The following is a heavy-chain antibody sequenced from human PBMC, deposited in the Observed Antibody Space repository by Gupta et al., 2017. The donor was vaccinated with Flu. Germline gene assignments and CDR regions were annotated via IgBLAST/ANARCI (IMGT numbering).Heavy chain of an antibody. J-gene: IGHJ6*02. CDR2: IIPIFGTA. D-gene: IGHD3-10*01. CDR3: ARDLGRSMVRGVIKDYGMDV. Sequence: GGIIPIFGTANYAQKFQGRVTITADKSTSTAYMELSSLRSEDTAVYYCARDLGRSMVRGVIKDYGMDVWGQGTTVTVSS. V-gene: IGHV1-69*06.